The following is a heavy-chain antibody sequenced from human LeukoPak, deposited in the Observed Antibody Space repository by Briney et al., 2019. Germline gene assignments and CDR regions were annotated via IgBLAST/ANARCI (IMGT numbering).Heavy chain of an antibody. Sequence: GSSVKVSCKASGGSFTKYTLSWVRQAPGHALEWMGGIIPIFGAANYAQKFRGRLTVTADESTTTAYMELNSLTSEDTAVYFCATDELTGQLVFWGQGTRVTVSS. D-gene: IGHD1-7*01. CDR1: GGSFTKYT. J-gene: IGHJ4*02. CDR3: ATDELTGQLVF. V-gene: IGHV1-69*01. CDR2: IIPIFGAA.